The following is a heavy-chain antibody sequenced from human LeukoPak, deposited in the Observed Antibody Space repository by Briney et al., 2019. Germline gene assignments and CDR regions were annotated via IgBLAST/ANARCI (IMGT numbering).Heavy chain of an antibody. D-gene: IGHD3-3*01. CDR3: ARDSLTYDFWSCYYA. J-gene: IGHJ5*02. CDR1: GFTFSSYS. V-gene: IGHV3-48*02. Sequence: GGSLRLSCAASGFTFSSYSMNWVRQAPGKGLEWVSYISSSSSTIYYADSVKGRFTISRDNAKNSLYLQMNSLRDEDTAVYYCARDSLTYDFWSCYYAWGQGTLVTVSS. CDR2: ISSSSSTI.